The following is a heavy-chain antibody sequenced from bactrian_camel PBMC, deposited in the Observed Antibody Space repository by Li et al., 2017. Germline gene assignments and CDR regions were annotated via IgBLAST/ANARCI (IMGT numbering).Heavy chain of an antibody. J-gene: IGHJ6*01. Sequence: HVQLVESGGGSVQAGGSLRLSCAASGYTYSSYCMNWFRLGPGKKREGVAAIASDGTTSYADSVKGRFTISKDNAKKTLYLQMNSLKPEDTGIYYCAAGGTCHQRAPAADRFGFWGQGTQVTVS. CDR3: AAGGTCHQRAPAADRFGF. CDR2: IASDGTT. D-gene: IGHD7*01. CDR1: GYTYSSYC. V-gene: IGHV3S26*01.